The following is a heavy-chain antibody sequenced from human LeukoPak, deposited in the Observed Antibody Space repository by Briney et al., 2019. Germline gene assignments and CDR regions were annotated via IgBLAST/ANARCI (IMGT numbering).Heavy chain of an antibody. D-gene: IGHD5-24*01. CDR3: ARGRLSDDVEMATISDY. CDR2: ISAYNGNT. CDR1: GYTFTSYG. V-gene: IGHV1-18*01. J-gene: IGHJ4*02. Sequence: ASVKVSCKASGYTFTSYGISWVRQAPGQGLEWVGWISAYNGNTNYAQKLQGRVTMTTDTSTSTAYMELRSLRSDDTAVYYCARGRLSDDVEMATISDYWGQGTLVTVSS.